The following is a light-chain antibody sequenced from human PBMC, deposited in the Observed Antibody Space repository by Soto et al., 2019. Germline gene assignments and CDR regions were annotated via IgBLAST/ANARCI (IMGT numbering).Light chain of an antibody. V-gene: IGKV1-5*03. J-gene: IGKJ1*01. CDR3: QQYNSFPT. Sequence: DIQMTQSPSTLSASVGDRVTITCRASQSISSWLAWYQQKPGKAPKLLIYKASSLESGVQSRFSGSGTGTEFTLTISSLQPDDFATYYCQQYNSFPTFGQGTKGEIK. CDR2: KAS. CDR1: QSISSW.